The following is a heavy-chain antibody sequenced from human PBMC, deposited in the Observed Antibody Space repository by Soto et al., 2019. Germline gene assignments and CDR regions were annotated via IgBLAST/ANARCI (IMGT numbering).Heavy chain of an antibody. J-gene: IGHJ4*02. D-gene: IGHD3-16*02. V-gene: IGHV5-51*01. Sequence: GESLKISWKCSGYSFTSYWICWVRQVPGKGLEWVWIIYPGDSDTRYSPSFQGQVTISADKSISTAYLQWSSLKASDTAMYYCARLAPPPEDDYVWGSYRSDTHFDYWGQGTLVTVSS. CDR3: ARLAPPPEDDYVWGSYRSDTHFDY. CDR1: GYSFTSYW. CDR2: IYPGDSDT.